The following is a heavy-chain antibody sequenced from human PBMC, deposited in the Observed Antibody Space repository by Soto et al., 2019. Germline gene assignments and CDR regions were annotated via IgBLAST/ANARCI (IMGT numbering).Heavy chain of an antibody. J-gene: IGHJ3*02. D-gene: IGHD5-18*01. Sequence: GGSLRLSCAASGFTFSSYEMNWVRQAPGKGLEWVSYISSSGSTIYYAASVKGRFTISRDNAKNSLYLQMNSLRAEDTAVYYCARESQSWIQLWLPDAFDICGQGTMVTVSS. CDR2: ISSSGSTI. CDR3: ARESQSWIQLWLPDAFDI. CDR1: GFTFSSYE. V-gene: IGHV3-48*03.